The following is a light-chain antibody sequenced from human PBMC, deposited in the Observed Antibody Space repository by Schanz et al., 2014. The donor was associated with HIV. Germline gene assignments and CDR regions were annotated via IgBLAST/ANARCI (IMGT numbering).Light chain of an antibody. V-gene: IGKV3-20*01. CDR2: GAS. CDR1: QSVSSN. Sequence: EIMMTQSPATLYMSPGERATLSCRASQSVSSNLGWYQQKPGQAPTLLIYGASSRATGIPDRFSGSGSGTDFTLTISRLEPEDFAVYYCQQYGSSPLTFGQGTKVEIK. J-gene: IGKJ1*01. CDR3: QQYGSSPLT.